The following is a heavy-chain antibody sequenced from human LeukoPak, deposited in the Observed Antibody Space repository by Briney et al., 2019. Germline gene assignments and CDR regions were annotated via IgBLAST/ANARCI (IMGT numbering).Heavy chain of an antibody. CDR3: ARGSLTVAPAFDI. D-gene: IGHD4-23*01. Sequence: SETLSLTCTVSGGSISGYYWSWIRQPPEKGLEWIGYIFYTGSANYNPSLKSRGTISVDTSKNQFSLKLNSVTAADTAIYYCARGSLTVAPAFDIWGQGTMFTVSS. J-gene: IGHJ3*02. CDR1: GGSISGYY. CDR2: IFYTGSA. V-gene: IGHV4-59*12.